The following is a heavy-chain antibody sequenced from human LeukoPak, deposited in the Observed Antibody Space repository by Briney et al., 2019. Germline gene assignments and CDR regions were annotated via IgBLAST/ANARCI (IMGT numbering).Heavy chain of an antibody. CDR1: GFTFSSYA. V-gene: IGHV3-23*01. D-gene: IGHD1-1*01. J-gene: IGHJ6*02. CDR3: AKQLPIFMGPFYGMDV. Sequence: GGSLRLSCAASGFTFSSYAMSWVRRAPGKGLEWVSAISGSGGSTYYADSVKGRFTISRDNSKNTLYLQMNSLRAEDTAVYYCAKQLPIFMGPFYGMDVWGQGTTVTVSS. CDR2: ISGSGGST.